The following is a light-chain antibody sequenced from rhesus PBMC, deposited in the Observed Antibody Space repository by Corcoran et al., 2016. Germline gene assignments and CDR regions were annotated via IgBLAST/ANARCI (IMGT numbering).Light chain of an antibody. V-gene: IGKV1-37*01. CDR2: SAS. CDR1: QGISSY. CDR3: QQYNSDPWT. J-gene: IGKJ1*01. Sequence: DIQMTQSPSSLSASVGDRVTITCRASQGISSYLAWYQQKPGKAPKPLIYSASNLESGVPSRFSGSGYWTEFTLTISSLQPEEFATYYCQQYNSDPWTFGQGTKVEIK.